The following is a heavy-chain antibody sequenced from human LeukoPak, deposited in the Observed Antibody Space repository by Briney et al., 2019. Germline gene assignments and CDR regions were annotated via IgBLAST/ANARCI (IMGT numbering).Heavy chain of an antibody. CDR1: GFIVSNNY. V-gene: IGHV3-7*03. D-gene: IGHD3-16*01. J-gene: IGHJ6*02. CDR3: ARGGGLDV. CDR2: INHNGNVN. Sequence: GGSLRLSCVASGFIVSNNYMNWARQAPGKGLEWVASINHNGNVNYYVDSVKGRFTISRDNAKNSLYLQMSNLRAEDTAVYFCARGGGLDVWGQGATVTVSS.